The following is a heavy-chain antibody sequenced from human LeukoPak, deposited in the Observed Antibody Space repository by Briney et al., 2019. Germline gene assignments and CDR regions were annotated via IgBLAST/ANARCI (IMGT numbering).Heavy chain of an antibody. J-gene: IGHJ4*02. CDR3: ASGYCSTTSCPHY. CDR1: GGAITNYY. V-gene: IGHV4-59*01. D-gene: IGHD2-2*01. CDR2: IYYSGST. Sequence: PSETLSLTSTVSGGAITNYYWNWIRQPPGKGLEWIGHIYYSGSTYYNPSLKSRVTISVDTSKNQFSLKLSSVTAADTAVYYCASGYCSTTSCPHYWGQGTLVTVSS.